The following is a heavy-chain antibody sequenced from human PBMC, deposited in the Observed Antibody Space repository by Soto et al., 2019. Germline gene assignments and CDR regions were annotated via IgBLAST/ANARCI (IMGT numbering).Heavy chain of an antibody. D-gene: IGHD3-22*01. V-gene: IGHV4-4*07. CDR2: IYTTGST. CDR3: ARGGTSGDYRFDY. Sequence: SETLSLTCTVSRGSINPYYWIWIRQPAGKGLEWVGRIYTTGSTTYNPSLKSRVTMSVDTSKNQFSLKLSSVTAADTAVYYCARGGTSGDYRFDYWGQGTLVTVSS. J-gene: IGHJ4*02. CDR1: RGSINPYY.